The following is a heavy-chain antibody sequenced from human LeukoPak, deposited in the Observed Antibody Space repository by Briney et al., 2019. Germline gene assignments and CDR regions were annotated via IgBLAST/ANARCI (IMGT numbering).Heavy chain of an antibody. CDR3: ARHSSMRSPITP. CDR1: GGSISSSSYC. J-gene: IGHJ5*02. D-gene: IGHD5-24*01. V-gene: IGHV4-39*01. CDR2: IYYSGST. Sequence: PSETLSLTCTVSGGSISSSSYCWGWIRQPPGKGLEWIGSIYYSGSTYYNPSLKSRVIISVDTSKNQFSLKLSSETAADTAVYYCARHSSMRSPITPWGQGTLVTVSS.